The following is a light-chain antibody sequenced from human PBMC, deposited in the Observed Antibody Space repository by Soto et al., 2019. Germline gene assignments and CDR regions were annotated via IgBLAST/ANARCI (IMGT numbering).Light chain of an antibody. CDR3: QQYGSSPPIT. J-gene: IGKJ5*01. CDR1: QSVSSSY. Sequence: EIVLTQSPGTLSLSLGERATLSCRASQSVSSSYLAWYQQKPGQAPRRLIYGASSRATGIPDRFSGSGSGTDFTLTISRLEPEDFAVYYCQQYGSSPPITFGQGTRLEI. V-gene: IGKV3-20*01. CDR2: GAS.